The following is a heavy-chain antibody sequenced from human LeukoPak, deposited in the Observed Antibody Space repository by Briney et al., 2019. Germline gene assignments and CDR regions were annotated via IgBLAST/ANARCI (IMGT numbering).Heavy chain of an antibody. CDR3: ARDLGIGWYMFDY. Sequence: ASVKVSCKASGYTFTSHYVHWVRQAPGQGLEWVGRINPSDGSTSYAQKSQGRVPMTWDTATGTVYMELSSLRSEDTAMYYCARDLGIGWYMFDYWGQGTLVTVSS. J-gene: IGHJ4*02. CDR1: GYTFTSHY. V-gene: IGHV1-46*01. D-gene: IGHD6-19*01. CDR2: INPSDGST.